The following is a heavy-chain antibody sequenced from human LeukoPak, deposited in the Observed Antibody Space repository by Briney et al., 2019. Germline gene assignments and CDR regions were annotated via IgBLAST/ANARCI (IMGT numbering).Heavy chain of an antibody. V-gene: IGHV4-39*01. Sequence: PSETLSLVCTVSGGSIYSTTFYWGWIRQPPGKGLEWIGSMYYDGSTYHNPSLKSRVTISVDTSNNQFSLKLTSVTAADTAVYFCARRSDSGSDDGEDYFDSWGEGALVSVSS. CDR3: ARRSDSGSDDGEDYFDS. CDR1: GGSIYSTTFY. D-gene: IGHD1-26*01. J-gene: IGHJ4*02. CDR2: MYYDGST.